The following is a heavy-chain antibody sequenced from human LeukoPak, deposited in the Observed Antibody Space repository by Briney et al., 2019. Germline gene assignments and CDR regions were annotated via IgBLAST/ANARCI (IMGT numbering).Heavy chain of an antibody. CDR3: AKDSSSYDWGYMDV. CDR2: IGGSDGRT. V-gene: IGHV3-23*01. CDR1: GFTFSTYA. Sequence: GGSLRLSCAASGFTFSTYAMSWVRQAPGKGLEWVSLIGGSDGRTRYADSVKGRLTISRDNSKNTLYLEMNSLRADDTAVYYCAKDSSSYDWGYMDVWGKGTTVTISS. D-gene: IGHD3-22*01. J-gene: IGHJ6*03.